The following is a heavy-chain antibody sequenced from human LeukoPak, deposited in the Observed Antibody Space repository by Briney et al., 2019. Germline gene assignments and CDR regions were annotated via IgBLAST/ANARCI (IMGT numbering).Heavy chain of an antibody. D-gene: IGHD2-21*02. Sequence: PGGSLRLSCAASGFTFSSYAMSWVRQAPGKGLEWVSYISSSGSTIYYADSGKGRFTISRDNAKNSLYLQMNSLRAEDTAVYYCARDHPRYNDCWDYWGQGTLVTVSS. CDR2: ISSSGSTI. CDR1: GFTFSSYA. V-gene: IGHV3-48*03. J-gene: IGHJ4*02. CDR3: ARDHPRYNDCWDY.